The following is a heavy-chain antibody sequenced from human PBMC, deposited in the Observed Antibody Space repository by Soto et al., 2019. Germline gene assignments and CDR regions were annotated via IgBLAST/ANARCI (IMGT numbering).Heavy chain of an antibody. Sequence: SETLSLTCTVSGGSISSYYWSWIRQPPGKGLEWIGYIYYSGSTNYNPSLKSRVTISVDTSKNQFSLKLSSVTAADTAVYYCARAWYSSGWYNWFDPWGQGTLVTVSS. V-gene: IGHV4-59*01. CDR3: ARAWYSSGWYNWFDP. CDR1: GGSISSYY. J-gene: IGHJ5*02. CDR2: IYYSGST. D-gene: IGHD6-19*01.